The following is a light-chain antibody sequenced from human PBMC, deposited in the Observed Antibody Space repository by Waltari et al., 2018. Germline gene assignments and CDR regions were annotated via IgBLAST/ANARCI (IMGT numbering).Light chain of an antibody. V-gene: IGLV1-44*01. CDR2: RNN. J-gene: IGLJ1*01. Sequence: QSVLTQPPSASGTPGQRVTIPCSGSSSNIGSNTVNWYPQPPGTAPNLLPLRNNQRPAGVPDRSYGSKSGTSASLAISGLQSEDEADYYCAAWDDSLSALYVFGTGTKVTVL. CDR1: SSNIGSNT. CDR3: AAWDDSLSALYV.